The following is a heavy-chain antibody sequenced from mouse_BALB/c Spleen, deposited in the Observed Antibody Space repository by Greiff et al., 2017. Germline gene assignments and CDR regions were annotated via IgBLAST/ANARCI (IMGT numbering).Heavy chain of an antibody. V-gene: IGHV1S56*01. CDR2: IYPGNVNT. J-gene: IGHJ2*01. CDR3: ARGTTVENFDY. D-gene: IGHD1-1*01. Sequence: QVQLQQSGPELVKPGASVRISCKASGYTFTSYYIHWVKQRPGQGLEWIGWIYPGNVNTKYNEKFKGKATLTADKSSSTAYMQLSSLTSEDSAVYFCARGTTVENFDYWGQGTTLTVSS. CDR1: GYTFTSYY.